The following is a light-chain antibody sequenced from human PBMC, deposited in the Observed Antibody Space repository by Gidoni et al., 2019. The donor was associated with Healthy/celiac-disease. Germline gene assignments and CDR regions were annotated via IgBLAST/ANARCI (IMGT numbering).Light chain of an antibody. Sequence: EIVLTQSPATLSLSPGERATLSCRASQSVSSYLAWYQQKPGQAPRLLIYDASNGATGIPARFSGSGSGTDFTLTISSLEPEDFAVYYCQQRSNWSTFGQXTRLEIK. J-gene: IGKJ5*01. CDR2: DAS. CDR3: QQRSNWST. V-gene: IGKV3-11*01. CDR1: QSVSSY.